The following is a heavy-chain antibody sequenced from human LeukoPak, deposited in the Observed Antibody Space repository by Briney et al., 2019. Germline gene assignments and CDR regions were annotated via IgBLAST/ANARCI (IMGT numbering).Heavy chain of an antibody. J-gene: IGHJ3*02. CDR3: AAVSLGGYSYGSDAFDI. CDR1: GFTFTSSA. D-gene: IGHD5-18*01. CDR2: IVVGIGNT. V-gene: IGHV1-58*02. Sequence: SVNVSCKASGFTFTSSAMQWARRARGPRLEGIGWIVVGIGNTNYAQKFQERVTITRDMSTSTAYMELSSLRSEDTAVYYCAAVSLGGYSYGSDAFDIWGQGRMGTVTS.